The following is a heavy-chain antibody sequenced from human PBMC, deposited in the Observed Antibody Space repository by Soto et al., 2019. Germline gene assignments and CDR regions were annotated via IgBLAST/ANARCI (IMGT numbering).Heavy chain of an antibody. CDR2: INTNTGNP. J-gene: IGHJ6*02. V-gene: IGHV7-4-1*01. CDR1: GYSFTSYA. D-gene: IGHD3-10*01. CDR3: AKPGGDYYGSGSYYNDDYYYGMDV. Sequence: ASVKVSCKASGYSFTSYAMNWVLQAPGQGLEWMGWINTNTGNPTYAQGFTGRFVFSLDTSVSTAYLQICSLKAEDTAVYYCAKPGGDYYGSGSYYNDDYYYGMDVWG.